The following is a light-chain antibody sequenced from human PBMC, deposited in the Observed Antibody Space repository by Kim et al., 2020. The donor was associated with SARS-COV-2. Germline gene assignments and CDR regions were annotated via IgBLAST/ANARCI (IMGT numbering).Light chain of an antibody. J-gene: IGKJ1*01. Sequence: DIQMTQSPSTLSASVGDRVTITCRASQNVNRWLAWYQQKPGKAPKLLISKASSLESGVPLRFSGSGSGTEFALTIISLQPDDFSVYFCQQYDTYPWTFGQGTKVDIK. CDR2: KAS. CDR3: QQYDTYPWT. CDR1: QNVNRW. V-gene: IGKV1-5*03.